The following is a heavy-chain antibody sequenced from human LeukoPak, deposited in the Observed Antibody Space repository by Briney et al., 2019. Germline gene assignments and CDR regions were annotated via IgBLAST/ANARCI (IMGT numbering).Heavy chain of an antibody. Sequence: PSETLSLTCTVSGGSISGYYWSWIRQPPGKGLEWIGEINHSGSTNYNPSLKSRVTISVDTSKNQFSLKLSSVTAADTAVYYCARAGYCSSTSCYRAVDYWGQGTLVTVSS. CDR2: INHSGST. J-gene: IGHJ4*02. CDR3: ARAGYCSSTSCYRAVDY. CDR1: GGSISGYY. V-gene: IGHV4-34*01. D-gene: IGHD2-2*03.